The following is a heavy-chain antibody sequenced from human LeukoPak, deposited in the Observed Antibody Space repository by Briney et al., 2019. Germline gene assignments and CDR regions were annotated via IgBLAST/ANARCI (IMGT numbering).Heavy chain of an antibody. CDR3: ARENYYGSGSPMDV. J-gene: IGHJ6*03. CDR1: GGSFSGYY. V-gene: IGHV4-59*01. CDR2: ILYSGRT. Sequence: PSETLSLTCAVYGGSFSGYYWSWIRQPPGKGLEWIGYILYSGRTNYNPSLKSRVTISVDTSKNQFSLKLSSVTAADTAVYYCARENYYGSGSPMDVWGKGTTVTISS. D-gene: IGHD3-10*01.